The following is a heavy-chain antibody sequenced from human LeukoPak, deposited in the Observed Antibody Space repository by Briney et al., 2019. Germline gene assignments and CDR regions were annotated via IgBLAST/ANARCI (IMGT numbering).Heavy chain of an antibody. J-gene: IGHJ4*02. CDR2: IIPIFGTA. V-gene: IGHV1-69*13. Sequence: SVKVSCKASGGTFSSYAISWVRQAPGQGLEWMGGIIPIFGTANYAQKFQGRVTTTADESTSTAYMELSSLRSEDTAVYYCARAYYHDSSGYYPIYYFDYWGQGTLVTVSS. CDR3: ARAYYHDSSGYYPIYYFDY. D-gene: IGHD3-22*01. CDR1: GGTFSSYA.